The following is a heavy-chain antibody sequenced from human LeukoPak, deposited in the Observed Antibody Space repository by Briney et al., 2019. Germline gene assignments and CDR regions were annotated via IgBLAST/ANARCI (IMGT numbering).Heavy chain of an antibody. CDR1: SGSISSGGYY. V-gene: IGHV4-31*03. J-gene: IGHJ5*02. D-gene: IGHD2-2*01. CDR3: ARAFGDCSSTSCSSVGWFDP. Sequence: TLSLTCTVSSGSISSGGYYWSWIRQHPGKGLEWIGYIHYSGTTYYNPSLKSRVTISIDTSKNQFSLKLSSVTAADTAVYYCARAFGDCSSTSCSSVGWFDPWGQGTLVTVSS. CDR2: IHYSGTT.